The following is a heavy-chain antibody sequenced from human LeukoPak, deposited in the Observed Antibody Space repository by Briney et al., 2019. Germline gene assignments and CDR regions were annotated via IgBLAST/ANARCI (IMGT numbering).Heavy chain of an antibody. J-gene: IGHJ4*02. CDR3: ARDRTDCSGGSCYSGKVDY. CDR1: GYTFTSYG. Sequence: ASVKVSCKASGYTFTSYGISWVRQAPGQGLEWMGWISAYNGNTNYAQKLQGRVTMTTDTSTSTAYMELRSLRSGDTAVYYCARDRTDCSGGSCYSGKVDYWGQGTLVTVSS. V-gene: IGHV1-18*01. D-gene: IGHD2-15*01. CDR2: ISAYNGNT.